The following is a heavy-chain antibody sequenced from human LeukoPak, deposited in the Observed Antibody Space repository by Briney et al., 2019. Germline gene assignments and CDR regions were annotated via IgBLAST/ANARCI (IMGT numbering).Heavy chain of an antibody. D-gene: IGHD6-25*01. CDR2: FNPRDSST. CDR3: ARHYGSAWFAH. V-gene: IGHV5-51*01. Sequence: GESLKISCETSGYSFTTYWIAWVRQMPGKGLEWVGIFNPRDSSTRYSPSIQGQVTFSADNSISTAYLQWSSLRASDTAIYYCARHYGSAWFAHWGQGTQVTVSS. J-gene: IGHJ5*02. CDR1: GYSFTTYW.